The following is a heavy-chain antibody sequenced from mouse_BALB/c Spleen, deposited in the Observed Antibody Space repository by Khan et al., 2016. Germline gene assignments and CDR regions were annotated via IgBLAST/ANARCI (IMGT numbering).Heavy chain of an antibody. CDR2: IDPANGNT. Sequence: VQLQQSGAEFVKPGASVKLSCTASGFNIKDTYIHWVKQSPEQGLEWIGGIDPANGNTKFDPKFQGKATITTDTYSNTAYLQLSSLTSEDSAVYYCVRPFYDGYYGFAYWGQGTLVTVSA. CDR1: GFNIKDTY. D-gene: IGHD2-3*01. CDR3: VRPFYDGYYGFAY. J-gene: IGHJ3*01. V-gene: IGHV14-3*02.